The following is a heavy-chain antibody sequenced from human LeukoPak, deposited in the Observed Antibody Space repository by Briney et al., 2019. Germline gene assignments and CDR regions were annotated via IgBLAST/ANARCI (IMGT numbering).Heavy chain of an antibody. CDR1: GGSISTYF. J-gene: IGHJ3*02. Sequence: SETLSPTCTVSGGSISTYFWSWIRQPAGKGLEWIGRIYTTETTNYNPSLKSRITMSVDTSKNQFSLKLSSVTAADTAVYYCARDHRGARLAFDIWGQGTMVTVSS. CDR3: ARDHRGARLAFDI. CDR2: IYTTETT. V-gene: IGHV4-4*07. D-gene: IGHD3-10*01.